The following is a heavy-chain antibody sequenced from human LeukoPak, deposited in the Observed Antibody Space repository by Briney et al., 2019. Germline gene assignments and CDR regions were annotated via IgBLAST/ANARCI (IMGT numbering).Heavy chain of an antibody. CDR3: AKPVYSSPK. J-gene: IGHJ4*02. CDR2: ISYDGSNK. V-gene: IGHV3-30*18. Sequence: GGSLRLSCAASGFTFSSYGMHWVRQAPGKGLEWVAVISYDGSNKYYADSVKGRFTISRDNSKNTLYLQMNSLRAEDTAVYYCAKPVYSSPKWGQGTLVTVSS. CDR1: GFTFSSYG. D-gene: IGHD6-19*01.